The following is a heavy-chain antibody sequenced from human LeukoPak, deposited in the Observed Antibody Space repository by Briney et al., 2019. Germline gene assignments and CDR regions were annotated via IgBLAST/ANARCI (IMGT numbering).Heavy chain of an antibody. V-gene: IGHV1-2*06. D-gene: IGHD6-6*01. CDR2: INPNSGGT. J-gene: IGHJ4*02. Sequence: VASVEVSCKASGYTFTGYYMHWVRQAPGQGLEWMGRINPNSGGTNYAQKFQGRVTMTRDTSISTAYMELSRLRSDDTAVYYCARDQRTYYSSSSTSDYWGQGTLVTVSS. CDR3: ARDQRTYYSSSSTSDY. CDR1: GYTFTGYY.